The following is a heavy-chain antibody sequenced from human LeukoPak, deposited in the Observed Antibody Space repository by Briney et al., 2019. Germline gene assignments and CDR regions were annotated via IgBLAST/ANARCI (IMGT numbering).Heavy chain of an antibody. D-gene: IGHD1-1*01. CDR3: ARGYDGGNFDY. CDR1: GGTFSSYA. Sequence: ASVKVSCKASGGTFSSYAISWVRQAPGQGLEWMGWISAYNGNTNYAQKLQGRVTMTTDTSTSTAYMELRSLRSDDTAVYYCARGYDGGNFDYWGQGTLVTVSS. CDR2: ISAYNGNT. J-gene: IGHJ4*02. V-gene: IGHV1-18*01.